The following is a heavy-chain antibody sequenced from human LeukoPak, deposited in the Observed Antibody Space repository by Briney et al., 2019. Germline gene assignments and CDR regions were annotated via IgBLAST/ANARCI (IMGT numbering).Heavy chain of an antibody. J-gene: IGHJ4*02. Sequence: GGSLRLSCAASGFTFRRYEMNWVRQAPGRGLEWISYISTSARTIYYADSVKGRFTISRANAKNSSYLQMNSLRAEDTAVYYCATRIAAAGFDYWGQGTLVTVSS. CDR3: ATRIAAAGFDY. CDR1: GFTFRRYE. V-gene: IGHV3-48*03. D-gene: IGHD6-13*01. CDR2: ISTSARTI.